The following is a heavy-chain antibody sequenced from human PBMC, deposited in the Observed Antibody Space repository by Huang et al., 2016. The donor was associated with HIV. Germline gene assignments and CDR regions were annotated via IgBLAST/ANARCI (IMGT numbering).Heavy chain of an antibody. D-gene: IGHD7-27*01. CDR2: IDWDDDK. J-gene: IGHJ6*03. CDR1: GFSLNHKGVG. CDR3: AHIGRLGNYYMDV. Sequence: QITLKESGPTVIKPTQTLTLTCSFSGFSLNHKGVGVGWIRQPPGKALEWLLLIDWDDDKRCTPSLKNRITITKDTSKNQVVFTMTNLDPMDTGTYYCAHIGRLGNYYMDVWGNGTTVTVSS. V-gene: IGHV2-5*02.